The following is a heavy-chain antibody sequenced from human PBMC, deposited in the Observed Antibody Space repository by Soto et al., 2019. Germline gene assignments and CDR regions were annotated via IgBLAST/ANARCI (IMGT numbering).Heavy chain of an antibody. Sequence: SETLSLTCTVSGGSISSSSYYWGWIRQPPGKGLEWIGSIYYSGSTYYNPSLKSRVTISVDTSKNQFSLKLSSVTAADTAVYYCARHENCSSTSCYVWGYYYYMDVWGKGTTVTVSS. CDR1: GGSISSSSYY. J-gene: IGHJ6*03. CDR3: ARHENCSSTSCYVWGYYYYMDV. D-gene: IGHD2-2*01. CDR2: IYYSGST. V-gene: IGHV4-39*01.